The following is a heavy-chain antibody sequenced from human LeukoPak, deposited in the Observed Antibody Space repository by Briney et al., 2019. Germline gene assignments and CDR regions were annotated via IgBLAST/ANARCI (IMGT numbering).Heavy chain of an antibody. CDR1: GFTFRYYG. CDR2: ISNDGKIT. D-gene: IGHD3-22*01. V-gene: IGHV3-30*18. CDR3: AKDSSSGYYSLFDY. Sequence: GGSLRLSCAASGFTFRYYGMHWVRQAPGKGLEWVAVISNDGKITYYGDSVKGRFTISRDNSKNTLYLQMNSLRAEDTAVYYCAKDSSSGYYSLFDYWGQGTLVTVSS. J-gene: IGHJ4*02.